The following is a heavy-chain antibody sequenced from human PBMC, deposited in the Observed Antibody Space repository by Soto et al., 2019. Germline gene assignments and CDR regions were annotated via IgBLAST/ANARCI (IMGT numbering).Heavy chain of an antibody. J-gene: IGHJ6*02. V-gene: IGHV1-69*13. CDR3: ARSVTPGYSSNYGMDV. CDR1: GGTFSSYA. D-gene: IGHD6-13*01. Sequence: SVKVSCKASGGTFSSYAISWVRQVPGQGLEWMGGIIPIFGTTNYAQKFQGGVTITADESTSTAYMELSSLRSEDTAVYYCARSVTPGYSSNYGMDVWGQGTTVTVSS. CDR2: IIPIFGTT.